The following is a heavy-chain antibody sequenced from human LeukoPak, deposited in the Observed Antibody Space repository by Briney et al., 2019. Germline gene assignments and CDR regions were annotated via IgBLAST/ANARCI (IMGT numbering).Heavy chain of an antibody. CDR3: AKDPRSSGGKIDY. Sequence: GGSLRLSCAASGFTFSSYSMNWVRQAPGKGLEWVSVIYSGGSTYYADSVKGRFTISRDNSKNTLYLQMNSLRAEDTAVYYCAKDPRSSGGKIDYWGQGTLVTVSS. D-gene: IGHD6-19*01. V-gene: IGHV3-66*01. CDR1: GFTFSSYS. J-gene: IGHJ4*02. CDR2: IYSGGST.